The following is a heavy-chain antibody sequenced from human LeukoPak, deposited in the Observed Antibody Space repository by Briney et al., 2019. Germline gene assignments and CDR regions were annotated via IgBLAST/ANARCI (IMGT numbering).Heavy chain of an antibody. V-gene: IGHV3-7*03. CDR3: ATSAAAAATD. CDR2: IKQDGSEK. J-gene: IGHJ4*02. Sequence: PGGSLRLSCGASGFTFSNFWMSWVRKAPGMGLKWVANIKQDGSEKYYVDSVKGRFTISRDNAKNSLYLQMNSLRAEDTAVYYCATSAAAAATDWGQGTLVTVSS. CDR1: GFTFSNFW. D-gene: IGHD6-13*01.